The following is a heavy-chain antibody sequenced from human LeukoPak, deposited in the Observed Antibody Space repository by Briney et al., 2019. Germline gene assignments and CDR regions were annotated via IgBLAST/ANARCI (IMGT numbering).Heavy chain of an antibody. CDR3: AKDSDYYDSSGYYQD. CDR1: GFTFSSYA. J-gene: IGHJ4*02. CDR2: ISGSGGST. V-gene: IGHV3-23*01. D-gene: IGHD3-22*01. Sequence: GGSLRLSCAASGFTFSSYAMSWVRQAPGKGLEWVSAISGSGGSTYCADSVKGRFTISRDNSKNTLYLQMNSLRAEDTAVYYCAKDSDYYDSSGYYQDWGQGTLVTVSS.